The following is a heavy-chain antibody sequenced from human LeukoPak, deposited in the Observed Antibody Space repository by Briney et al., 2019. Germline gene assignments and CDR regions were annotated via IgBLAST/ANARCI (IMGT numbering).Heavy chain of an antibody. Sequence: PGGSLRLSCAASGFPFSSYSMNWIRQPPGKGLEWIGEINHSGSTNYNPSLKSRVTISVDTSKNQFSLKLSSVTAADTAVYYCARRKNTAIAMVRGVRGGLNWFDPWGQGTLVTVSS. CDR3: ARRKNTAIAMVRGVRGGLNWFDP. J-gene: IGHJ5*02. CDR2: INHSGST. D-gene: IGHD3-10*01. CDR1: GFPFSSYS. V-gene: IGHV4-34*01.